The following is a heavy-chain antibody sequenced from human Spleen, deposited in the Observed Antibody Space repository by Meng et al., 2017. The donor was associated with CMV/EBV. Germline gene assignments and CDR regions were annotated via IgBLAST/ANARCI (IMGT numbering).Heavy chain of an antibody. J-gene: IGHJ4*02. D-gene: IGHD3-9*01. V-gene: IGHV2-5*01. CDR3: AHLSRLYDSVTGYHPRDFDY. CDR2: IYWNDDK. Sequence: GPELEWLAHIYWNDDKRYNAYLTSKLTISKNTSSNQVVLTIANMDPVDTATYSCAHLSRLYDSVTGYHPRDFDYWGQGTLVTVSS.